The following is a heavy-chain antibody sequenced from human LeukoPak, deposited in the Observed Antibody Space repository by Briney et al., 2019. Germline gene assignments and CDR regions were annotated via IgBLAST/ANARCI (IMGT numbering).Heavy chain of an antibody. CDR3: AKDDAWLRFGE. CDR1: GFTFSRHG. D-gene: IGHD3-10*01. V-gene: IGHV3-23*01. J-gene: IGHJ4*02. CDR2: ISPRGDIK. Sequence: PGGSLRLSCAASGFTFSRHGMNWVRQAPGKGLEWVSGISPRGDIKYYADSVKGRFSISRDNSRNTLYLEVISLTAEDAAVYYCAKDDAWLRFGEWSQGTLVTVSS.